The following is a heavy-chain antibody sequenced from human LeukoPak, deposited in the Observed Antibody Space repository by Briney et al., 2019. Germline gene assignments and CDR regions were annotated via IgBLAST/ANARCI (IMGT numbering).Heavy chain of an antibody. CDR2: LSGTGGST. D-gene: IGHD3-3*01. CDR3: AKQNVLFWSGYSSNYFDY. CDR1: GFTFSNYA. J-gene: IGHJ4*02. V-gene: IGHV3-23*01. Sequence: PGGSLRLSCAASGFTFSNYAMSWVRQAPGKGLEWVSALSGTGGSTYYADSVKGRFTISRDNSKNTLYLQMHSLRAEDTAVYYCAKQNVLFWSGYSSNYFDYWGQGTLVTVSS.